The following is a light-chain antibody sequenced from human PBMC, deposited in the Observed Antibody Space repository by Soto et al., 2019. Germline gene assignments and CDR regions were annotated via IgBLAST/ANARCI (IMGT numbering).Light chain of an antibody. CDR1: QNVVTY. CDR3: QQYVSRPLT. Sequence: IEFTQSPGALSLSPGERATLSCIASQNVVTYLAWYQQKPGQAPRLLIYGASSRATGIPDRFSGSGCGTDFTLTLSRLEHEDFAVYYCQQYVSRPLTFGGGSKVHIK. V-gene: IGKV3-20*01. J-gene: IGKJ4*01. CDR2: GAS.